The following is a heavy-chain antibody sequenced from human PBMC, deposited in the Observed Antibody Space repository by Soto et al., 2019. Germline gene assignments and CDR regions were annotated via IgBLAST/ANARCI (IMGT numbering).Heavy chain of an antibody. D-gene: IGHD2-2*01. Sequence: QVQLQESGPGLVKPSQTLSLTCTVSGGSISSGDYYWSWIRQPPGKGLEWIGYIYYSGSTYYNPSLKSRVTISVDTSKNQFSLKLSSVTAADTAVYYCARHRGLGYCSSTSCYDAFDIWGQGTMVTVSS. CDR1: GGSISSGDYY. J-gene: IGHJ3*02. CDR3: ARHRGLGYCSSTSCYDAFDI. CDR2: IYYSGST. V-gene: IGHV4-30-4*01.